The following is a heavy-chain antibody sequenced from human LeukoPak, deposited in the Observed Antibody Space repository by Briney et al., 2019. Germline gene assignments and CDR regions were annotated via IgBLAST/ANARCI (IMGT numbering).Heavy chain of an antibody. Sequence: GGSLRLSCAASGFTFSSYGMHWVRQAPGKGLEWVAVISYDGSNKYYADSVKGRFTISRDTSKNTLYLQMNSLRAEDTAVYYCARGHYAMDVWGQGIMVIVSS. J-gene: IGHJ6*02. CDR1: GFTFSSYG. V-gene: IGHV3-30*03. CDR2: ISYDGSNK. CDR3: ARGHYAMDV.